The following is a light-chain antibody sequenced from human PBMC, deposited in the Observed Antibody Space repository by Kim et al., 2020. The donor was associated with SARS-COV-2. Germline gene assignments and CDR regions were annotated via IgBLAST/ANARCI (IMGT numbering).Light chain of an antibody. V-gene: IGKV3-20*01. J-gene: IGKJ1*01. CDR3: QQYSSSPAT. Sequence: SPGESANLSSRASQSVSSNSLAWYQQKPGQAPRLLIYGASSRATGIPDRFSGSGSGTDFTLTITRLEPEDFAVYYCQQYSSSPATFGQGTKVDIK. CDR2: GAS. CDR1: QSVSSNS.